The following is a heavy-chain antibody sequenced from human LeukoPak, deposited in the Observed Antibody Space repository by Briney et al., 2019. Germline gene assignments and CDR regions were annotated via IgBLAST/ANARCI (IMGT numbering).Heavy chain of an antibody. CDR1: GASISSSSYY. J-gene: IGHJ4*02. Sequence: PAETLSLTCTVSGASISSSSYYWGWLHQPPGKGLEWIGIIYYGGSTYYTPSLKSRVTISVDTSKNQFSLKLSSVTAADTAVYYCARQGSGSSPPYFDYWGRGTLVTVSS. V-gene: IGHV4-39*01. CDR3: ARQGSGSSPPYFDY. CDR2: IYYGGST. D-gene: IGHD6-13*01.